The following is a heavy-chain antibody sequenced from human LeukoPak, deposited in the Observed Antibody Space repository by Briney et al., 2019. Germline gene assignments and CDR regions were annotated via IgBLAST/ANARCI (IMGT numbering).Heavy chain of an antibody. CDR2: IYSRGSI. CDR3: ARGVRDWYDGAYDL. CDR1: GFTVGRHY. D-gene: IGHD1-1*01. Sequence: GGSLRLSCVASGFTVGRHYMSWVRQAPGKGLDWVSIIYSRGSIYYTNSVKGRFTISRDSSNNTLFLQMASLTAEDTALYYCARGVRDWYDGAYDLWGQGTMVVVSS. J-gene: IGHJ3*01. V-gene: IGHV3-66*01.